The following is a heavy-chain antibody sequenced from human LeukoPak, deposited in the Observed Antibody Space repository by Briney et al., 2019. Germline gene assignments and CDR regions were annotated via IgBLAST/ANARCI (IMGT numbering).Heavy chain of an antibody. D-gene: IGHD6-19*01. CDR2: ISNSGTTI. J-gene: IGHJ4*02. Sequence: PGGSLRLSCAASGFTFSDYSMSWIRQAPGKGLEWVSHISNSGTTIYYADSVKGRFTISRDNAKNSLYLQMNGLRAEDTAVYYCARSGYISGRATSWGQGTLVTVSS. CDR1: GFTFSDYS. CDR3: ARSGYISGRATS. V-gene: IGHV3-11*01.